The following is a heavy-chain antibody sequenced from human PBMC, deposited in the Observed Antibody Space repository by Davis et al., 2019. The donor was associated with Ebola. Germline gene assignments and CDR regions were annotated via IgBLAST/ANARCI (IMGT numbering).Heavy chain of an antibody. D-gene: IGHD6-19*01. CDR1: GFSLSTSGVG. CDR3: AHSAKFPGWGLYYYYYGMDV. J-gene: IGHJ6*02. CDR2: IYWDDDK. V-gene: IGHV2-5*02. Sequence: SGPTLVTPTQTLTLTCTFSGFSLSTSGVGVGWIRQPPGKALEWLAPIYWDDDKRYSPSLKSRLTITKDTSKNQVVLTMTNMDPVDTATYYCAHSAKFPGWGLYYYYYGMDVWGQGTTVTVSS.